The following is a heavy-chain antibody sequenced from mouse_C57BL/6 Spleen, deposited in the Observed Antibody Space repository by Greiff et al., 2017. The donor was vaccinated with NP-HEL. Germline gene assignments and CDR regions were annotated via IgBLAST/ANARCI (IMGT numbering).Heavy chain of an antibody. Sequence: QVQLQQSGPELVKPGASVKISCKASGYAFSSSWMNWVKQRPGKGLEWIGRIYPGDGDTNYNGKFKGKATLTADKSSSTAYMQLSSLTSEDSAVYVCARGGYDEGGYAMDYWGQGTSVTVSS. CDR3: ARGGYDEGGYAMDY. J-gene: IGHJ4*01. D-gene: IGHD2-2*01. CDR2: IYPGDGDT. CDR1: GYAFSSSW. V-gene: IGHV1-82*01.